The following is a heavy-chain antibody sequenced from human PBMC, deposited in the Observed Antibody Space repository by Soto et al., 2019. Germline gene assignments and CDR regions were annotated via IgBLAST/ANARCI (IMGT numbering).Heavy chain of an antibody. Sequence: EVQLLESGGVLVQPGGSLRLSCAASGVTFNIYAMNWVRQAPGKGLAWVSSISGNGDTTYYADSVKGRFTISRDNSKSTLYLEMHGLRADDTAVYCCAKGTNDYGDYRAERREPNHWGQGTLVTVSS. V-gene: IGHV3-23*01. D-gene: IGHD4-17*01. J-gene: IGHJ1*01. CDR1: GVTFNIYA. CDR2: ISGNGDTT. CDR3: AKGTNDYGDYRAERREPNH.